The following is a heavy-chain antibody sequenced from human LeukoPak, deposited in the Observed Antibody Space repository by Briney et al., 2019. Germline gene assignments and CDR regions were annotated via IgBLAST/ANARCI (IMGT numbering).Heavy chain of an antibody. V-gene: IGHV4-61*02. CDR2: IYMSGST. CDR3: ARGSGYVYY. Sequence: SETLSLTCTVSGGSIRSGTDYWSWIRQPAGKGLEWIGRIYMSGSTDYNPSFKSRVTISLDTSKNQFSLKLSSVTAADTAVYYCARGSGYVYYWGQGTLVTVSS. D-gene: IGHD5-12*01. J-gene: IGHJ4*02. CDR1: GGSIRSGTDY.